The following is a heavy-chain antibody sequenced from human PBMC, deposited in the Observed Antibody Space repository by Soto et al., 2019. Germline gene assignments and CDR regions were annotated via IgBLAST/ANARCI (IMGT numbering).Heavy chain of an antibody. Sequence: GGSLRLSCAASGFTFSSYAMSWVRQAPTKGLEWVAAISGSGGTTLYADSLKGRFTISRDNSKNTLYLQMNSLRGEDTARYYCAKEFGGPPDCFDYWGQGTLVTVSS. D-gene: IGHD3-16*01. CDR1: GFTFSSYA. V-gene: IGHV3-23*01. CDR2: ISGSGGTT. CDR3: AKEFGGPPDCFDY. J-gene: IGHJ4*01.